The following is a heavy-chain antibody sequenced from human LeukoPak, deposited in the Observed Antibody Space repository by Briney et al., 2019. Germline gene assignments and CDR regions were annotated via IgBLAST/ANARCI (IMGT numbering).Heavy chain of an antibody. J-gene: IGHJ6*03. CDR1: GFTFSSYE. CDR2: IRSKAYGGTT. D-gene: IGHD3-22*01. Sequence: QSGGSLRLSCAASGFTFSSYEMNWVRQAPGKGLEWVGFIRSKAYGGTTEYAASVKGRFTISRDDSKGIAYLQMNSLKTEDTAVYYCTRAWGPILRGITMIVVVNYYYYYMDVWGKGTTVTISS. CDR3: TRAWGPILRGITMIVVVNYYYYYMDV. V-gene: IGHV3-49*04.